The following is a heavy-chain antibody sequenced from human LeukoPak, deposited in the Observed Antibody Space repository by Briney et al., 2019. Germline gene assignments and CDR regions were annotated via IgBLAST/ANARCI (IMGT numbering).Heavy chain of an antibody. J-gene: IGHJ4*02. CDR2: IYYSGST. D-gene: IGHD4-17*01. Sequence: PSETLSLTCTVSGGSISSSSYYWGWIRQPPGKGLEWIGSIYYSGSTYYNPSLKSRVTISVDTSKNQFSLKLSSVTAADTAVYYCARIQRTVRVVYWGQGTLVTVSS. CDR3: ARIQRTVRVVY. V-gene: IGHV4-39*07. CDR1: GGSISSSSYY.